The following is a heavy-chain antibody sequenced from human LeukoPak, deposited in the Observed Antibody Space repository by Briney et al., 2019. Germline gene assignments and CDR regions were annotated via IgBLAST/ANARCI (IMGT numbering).Heavy chain of an antibody. CDR2: INPNSGGT. D-gene: IGHD6-13*01. CDR3: ARDLNIATLDY. V-gene: IGHV1-2*02. J-gene: IGHJ4*02. Sequence: ASVKVSCKASGYTFTGYYMHWVRQAPGQGLEWMGWINPNSGGTNYAQKFQGRVTMTRDTSISTAYMELSRLRSVDTAVYHCARDLNIATLDYWGQGTLVTVSS. CDR1: GYTFTGYY.